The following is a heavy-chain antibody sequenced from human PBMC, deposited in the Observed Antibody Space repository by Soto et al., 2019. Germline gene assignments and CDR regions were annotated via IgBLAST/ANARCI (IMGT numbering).Heavy chain of an antibody. Sequence: QVQLQQWGAGLLKPSETLSLTCAVYGGSFSGYYWSWIRQPPGKGLEWIGEVNHSGNTNYNPSLKSRVTISLDTSKNQFSLRLSSVTAADTAVYYCARGRGSDFWSGFYTWFDPWGQGTLVTVSS. D-gene: IGHD3-3*01. J-gene: IGHJ5*02. CDR2: VNHSGNT. CDR1: GGSFSGYY. CDR3: ARGRGSDFWSGFYTWFDP. V-gene: IGHV4-34*01.